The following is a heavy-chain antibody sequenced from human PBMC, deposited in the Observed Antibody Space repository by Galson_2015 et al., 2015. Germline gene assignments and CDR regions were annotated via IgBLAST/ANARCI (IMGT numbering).Heavy chain of an antibody. CDR1: GFTFSSNY. V-gene: IGHV3-66*01. J-gene: IGHJ3*02. CDR2: IYSGGST. Sequence: SLRLSCAASGFTFSSNYMSWVRQAPGKGLEWVSVIYSGGSTYYADSVKGRFTISRDNSKNTMYLQMNSLRAEDTAVYYCASDPGGARSCNYCGGDCYSTQDAFDIWGQGTMVTVSS. D-gene: IGHD2-21*01. CDR3: ASDPGGARSCNYCGGDCYSTQDAFDI.